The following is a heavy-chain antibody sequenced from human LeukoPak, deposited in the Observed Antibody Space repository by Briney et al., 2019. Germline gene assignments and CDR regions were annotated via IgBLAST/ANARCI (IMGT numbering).Heavy chain of an antibody. CDR2: INTDGSST. Sequence: PGGSLRLSCAASGFMFSSYWMTWVRRAPGKGLVWVSHINTDGSSTSYADSVKGRFAISRDNAKNTLYVQMNSLRAEDTAVYYCARDRIWGQGTLVTVSS. CDR3: ARDRI. J-gene: IGHJ4*02. V-gene: IGHV3-74*01. CDR1: GFMFSSYW.